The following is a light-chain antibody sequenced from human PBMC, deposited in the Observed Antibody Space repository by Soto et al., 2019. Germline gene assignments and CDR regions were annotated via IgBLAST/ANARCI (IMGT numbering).Light chain of an antibody. J-gene: IGKJ1*01. CDR3: LQHNTFPRT. CDR2: AAS. Sequence: DIQMTQSPSAMSASVGDRVNITCRASQGIRNYLAWFQQEPGKVPKRLIYAASTLQSGVPSRFSGSGSGTEFTLTISGLQPEDFATYYCLQHNTFPRTFGQGTKLEIE. V-gene: IGKV1-17*03. CDR1: QGIRNY.